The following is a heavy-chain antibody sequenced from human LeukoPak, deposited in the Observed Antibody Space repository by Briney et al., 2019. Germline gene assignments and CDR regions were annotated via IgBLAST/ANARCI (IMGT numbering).Heavy chain of an antibody. V-gene: IGHV4-4*02. CDR2: IYHDGST. CDR1: GGSISSNNW. J-gene: IGHJ4*02. Sequence: ETLSLTCAVSGGSISSNNWWIWVRQSPEKGLEWIGEIYHDGSTNYNPSLKSRVTISMDKSKNQLSLKLNFVTAADTAVYYCARDRGGYTYSHDYWGQGTLVTVSS. D-gene: IGHD5-18*01. CDR3: ARDRGGYTYSHDY.